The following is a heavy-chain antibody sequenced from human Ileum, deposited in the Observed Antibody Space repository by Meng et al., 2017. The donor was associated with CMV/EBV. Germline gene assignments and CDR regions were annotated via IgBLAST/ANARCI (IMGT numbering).Heavy chain of an antibody. CDR2: INNRGST. J-gene: IGHJ4*02. V-gene: IGHV4-34*01. CDR1: YSAFSDSY. D-gene: IGHD3-3*01. CDR3: ARASPQRRFLSY. Sequence: QVQLHEWGAAQLKPSGPPARVCVFPYSAFSDSYWSWLRQSPGKGLEWIGEINNRGSTNYNPSLKSRVTTSTDTSRNQFSLKLTSMTAADTAVYYCARASPQRRFLSYWGQGTLVTVSS.